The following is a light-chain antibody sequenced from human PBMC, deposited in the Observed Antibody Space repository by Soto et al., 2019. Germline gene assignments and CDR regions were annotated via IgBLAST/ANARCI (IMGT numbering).Light chain of an antibody. J-gene: IGLJ3*02. CDR2: EVT. CDR1: SSDIGGYDH. CDR3: SSFAGPVWV. Sequence: QSVLTQPPSASGSPGQSVTISCTGTSSDIGGYDHVSWYQQHPGKAPKVMIYEVTKRPSGVPDRFSGSKAGNTASLTVFGLQAEDEADYYCSSFAGPVWVFGRGTKVTVL. V-gene: IGLV2-8*01.